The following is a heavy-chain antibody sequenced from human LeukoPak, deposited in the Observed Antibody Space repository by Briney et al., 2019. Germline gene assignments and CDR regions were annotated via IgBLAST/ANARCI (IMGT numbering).Heavy chain of an antibody. CDR2: IRYDGNNK. V-gene: IGHV3-30*02. J-gene: IGHJ4*02. CDR1: GFTFSSYG. Sequence: GGSLRLSCAASGFTFSSYGMHWVRQAPGKGLEWVAFIRYDGNNKYYADSVKGRFTISRDNSKNTLYLQMNSLRAEDTAVYYCAKTLTMILVLRGGFDYWGQGALVTVSS. CDR3: AKTLTMILVLRGGFDY. D-gene: IGHD3-22*01.